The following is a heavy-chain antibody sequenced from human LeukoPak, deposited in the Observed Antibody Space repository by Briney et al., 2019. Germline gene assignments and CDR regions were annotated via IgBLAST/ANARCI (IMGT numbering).Heavy chain of an antibody. D-gene: IGHD3-3*01. J-gene: IGHJ4*02. V-gene: IGHV1-18*01. CDR1: GYTFTSYG. CDR3: ARHTGSLYDFWSGYIDY. Sequence: ASVKVSCKASGYTFTSYGISWVRQAPGQGLEWMGWISVYNGNTKYVQKFQGRVTMTTDTSTRTAYMELRSLRSDDTAVYYCARHTGSLYDFWSGYIDYWGQGTLVTVSS. CDR2: ISVYNGNT.